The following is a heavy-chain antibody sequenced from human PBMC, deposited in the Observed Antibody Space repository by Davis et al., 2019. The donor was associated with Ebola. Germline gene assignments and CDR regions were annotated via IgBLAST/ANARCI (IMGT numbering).Heavy chain of an antibody. CDR1: GDTFSNYW. CDR2: IYPADSDT. CDR3: ARGRTAEGFDY. V-gene: IGHV5-51*01. Sequence: GESLKISCNVSGDTFSNYWIGWVRQMSGKGLEWMGIIYPADSDTRYSPSFQGQVTISVDKSVSTAYLQWGSLKASDTAMYYCARGRTAEGFDYWGQGILVTVSS. J-gene: IGHJ4*02. D-gene: IGHD2-21*02.